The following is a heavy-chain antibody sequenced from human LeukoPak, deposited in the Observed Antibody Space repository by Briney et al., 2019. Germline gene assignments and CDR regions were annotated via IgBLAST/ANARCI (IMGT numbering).Heavy chain of an antibody. Sequence: ASVKVSCKVSGYTLTELSMHGVRQAPGKGLVWMGGFDPEDGETIYAQKFQGRVTMTEDTSTDTAYMELSSLRSEDTAVYYCATTKGFYDSSGYYHDAFDIWGQGTTVTVSS. CDR1: GYTLTELS. CDR3: ATTKGFYDSSGYYHDAFDI. V-gene: IGHV1-24*01. D-gene: IGHD3-22*01. CDR2: FDPEDGET. J-gene: IGHJ3*02.